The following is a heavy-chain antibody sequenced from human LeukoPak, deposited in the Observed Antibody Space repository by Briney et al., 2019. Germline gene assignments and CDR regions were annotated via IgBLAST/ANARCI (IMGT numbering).Heavy chain of an antibody. D-gene: IGHD6-19*01. CDR3: AKGSAVADIYFDY. Sequence: PGGSLRLSCAASGFTFSVFWMFWVRQGPGKGLEWVSTMSASDAGTYYADSVKGRFTISRDNSKNTLYLQMNSLRAEDTAVYYCAKGSAVADIYFDYWGQGTLVTVSS. CDR1: GFTFSVFW. J-gene: IGHJ4*02. V-gene: IGHV3-23*01. CDR2: MSASDAGT.